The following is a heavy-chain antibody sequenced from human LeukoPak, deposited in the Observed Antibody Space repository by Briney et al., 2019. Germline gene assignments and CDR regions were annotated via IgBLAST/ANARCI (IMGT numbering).Heavy chain of an antibody. CDR2: IYSGGNT. J-gene: IGHJ4*02. CDR1: GFTVSSNH. D-gene: IGHD2-15*01. Sequence: GGSLRLSCAASGFTVSSNHMSWVRQAPGKGLEWVSVIYSGGNTYYADSVKGRFTISRDNSKNTVYLQRNSLRAEDTAVYYCARPALYCSGGSCHSLDCWGQGTLVTVSS. V-gene: IGHV3-53*01. CDR3: ARPALYCSGGSCHSLDC.